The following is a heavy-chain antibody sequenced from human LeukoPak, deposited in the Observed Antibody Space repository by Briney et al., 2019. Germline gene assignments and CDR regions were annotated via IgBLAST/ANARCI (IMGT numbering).Heavy chain of an antibody. CDR1: GITFSRYC. D-gene: IGHD3-10*01. Sequence: GGSLRLSCAASGITFSRYCINCVRQAPGKGLEWVAYISRNSSTINYADSVEGRFTISRDDAKNSLYLQMNSLRVEDTAVYYCAMVRGVIFDYWGQGALVTVSS. CDR3: AMVRGVIFDY. V-gene: IGHV3-48*04. J-gene: IGHJ4*02. CDR2: ISRNSSTI.